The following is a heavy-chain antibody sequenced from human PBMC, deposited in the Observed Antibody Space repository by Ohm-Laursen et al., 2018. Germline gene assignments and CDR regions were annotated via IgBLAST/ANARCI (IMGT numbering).Heavy chain of an antibody. Sequence: GASVKVSCKASGYTFTSYDINWVRQATGQGLEWMGWMSPKSGKTGYAEKFQDRVTMTSDTSITTAYMELSGLRFEDTAHYYCTREASDNYGYFDFWGRGTLVTVSS. CDR3: TREASDNYGYFDF. CDR1: GYTFTSYD. V-gene: IGHV1-8*01. CDR2: MSPKSGKT. D-gene: IGHD3-9*01. J-gene: IGHJ2*01.